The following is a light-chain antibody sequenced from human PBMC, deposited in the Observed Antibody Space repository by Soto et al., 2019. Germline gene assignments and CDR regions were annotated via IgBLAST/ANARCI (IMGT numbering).Light chain of an antibody. J-gene: IGKJ1*01. Sequence: EIVMTQSPATLSVSPGERVTLSCRARQSVGSNLAWYQQKPGQAPRLLIYGASTRATGIPDRFSGSGSGPDFTLTISRLEPEDFAVYFCQHYGSSPWTFGQGTKVDIK. CDR1: QSVGSN. V-gene: IGKV3-20*01. CDR3: QHYGSSPWT. CDR2: GAS.